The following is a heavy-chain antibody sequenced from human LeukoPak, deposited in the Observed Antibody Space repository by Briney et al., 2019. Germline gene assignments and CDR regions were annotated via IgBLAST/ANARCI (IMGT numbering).Heavy chain of an antibody. CDR1: GDAFRNYE. Sequence: GRSLRLSCAASGDAFRNYEMNWARESPGKGLEWVSYISSSSGSTIYYADSVKGRFTISRDNAKNSLYLQMNSLRAEDTAVYYCARDSSGWYYFDYWGQGTLVTVSS. CDR3: ARDSSGWYYFDY. CDR2: ISSSSGSTI. J-gene: IGHJ4*02. D-gene: IGHD6-19*01. V-gene: IGHV3-48*03.